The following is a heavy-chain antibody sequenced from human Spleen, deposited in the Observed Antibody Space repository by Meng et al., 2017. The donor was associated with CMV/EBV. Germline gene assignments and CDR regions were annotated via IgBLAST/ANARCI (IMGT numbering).Heavy chain of an antibody. J-gene: IGHJ4*02. D-gene: IGHD3-3*01. V-gene: IGHV3-30-3*01. Sequence: GESLKISCAASGFTFSSYAMHWVRQAPGKGLEWVAVISYDGSNKYYADSVKGRFTISRDNSKNTLYLQMNSLRVEDSAVYYCARSPMRFLEWFHDSWGQGTLVTVSS. CDR2: ISYDGSNK. CDR3: ARSPMRFLEWFHDS. CDR1: GFTFSSYA.